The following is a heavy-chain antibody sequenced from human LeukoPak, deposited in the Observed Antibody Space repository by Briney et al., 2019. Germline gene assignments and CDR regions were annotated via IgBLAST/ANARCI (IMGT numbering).Heavy chain of an antibody. V-gene: IGHV3-74*01. CDR1: GFTFSNYW. J-gene: IGHJ4*02. CDR3: VRDLILVWTPGDDFDH. Sequence: GGSLRLSCAASGFTFSNYWMHWVRQAPGKGLEWVSRINERATIISYADSVKGRFTISRENARNTLYLQMNSLTAEGTAVYYCVRDLILVWTPGDDFDHWGQGTLVTVSS. CDR2: INERATII. D-gene: IGHD3-16*01.